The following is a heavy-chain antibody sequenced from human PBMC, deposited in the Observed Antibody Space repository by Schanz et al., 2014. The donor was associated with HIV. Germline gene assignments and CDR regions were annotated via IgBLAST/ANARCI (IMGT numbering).Heavy chain of an antibody. CDR1: RFTFSNYG. V-gene: IGHV3-NL1*01. CDR2: ISGSGGSP. CDR3: TKEVPPDV. Sequence: QVQLVESGGGVVQPGRSLRLSCAASRFTFSNYGMHWVRQAPGKGLEWVSGISGSGGSPVYAGSVKGRFVISRDNSKNTLYLQMRSLRDEDTAVYYCTKEVPPDVWGQGTTVTVSS. D-gene: IGHD1-1*01. J-gene: IGHJ6*02.